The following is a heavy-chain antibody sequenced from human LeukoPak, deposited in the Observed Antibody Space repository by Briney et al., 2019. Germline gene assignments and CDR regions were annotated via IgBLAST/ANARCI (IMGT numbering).Heavy chain of an antibody. J-gene: IGHJ4*02. V-gene: IGHV3-30-3*01. Sequence: GGSLRLSCAASGFTFSTYAMHWVRQAPGKGLERVAVISYDGSNKYYADSVKGRFTISRDNSKNTLYLQMNSLRAEDTAVYYCARDLEGLYCSGGSCYGPTDYWGQGTLVTVSS. CDR2: ISYDGSNK. CDR3: ARDLEGLYCSGGSCYGPTDY. CDR1: GFTFSTYA. D-gene: IGHD2-15*01.